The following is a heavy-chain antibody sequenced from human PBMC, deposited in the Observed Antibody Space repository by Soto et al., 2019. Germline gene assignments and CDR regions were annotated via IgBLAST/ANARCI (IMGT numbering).Heavy chain of an antibody. CDR2: IRYDGGST. Sequence: PGGSLRLSCAASGFTFSGYGMHWVRQAPGKGLEWVAIIRYDGGSTYYADSVKGRFTISRDNSKNTLYLQMNSLRAEDTAGYYCAKGYCSGGSCSELYYYYYMDVWGKGTTVTVSS. D-gene: IGHD2-15*01. J-gene: IGHJ6*03. CDR3: AKGYCSGGSCSELYYYYYMDV. V-gene: IGHV3-30*02. CDR1: GFTFSGYG.